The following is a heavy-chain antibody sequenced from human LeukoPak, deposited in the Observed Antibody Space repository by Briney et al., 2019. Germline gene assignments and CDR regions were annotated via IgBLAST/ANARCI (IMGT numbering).Heavy chain of an antibody. Sequence: GGSLRLSCAASGFTFDDYAMHWVRQAPGKGLEWVSLISWDGGSTYYADSVKGRFTISRDNSKNTLYLQMNSLRAEDTAVYYCAKDLGIAAAGWFAPWGRGTLVTVSS. CDR2: ISWDGGST. CDR1: GFTFDDYA. J-gene: IGHJ5*02. CDR3: AKDLGIAAAGWFAP. D-gene: IGHD6-13*01. V-gene: IGHV3-43D*04.